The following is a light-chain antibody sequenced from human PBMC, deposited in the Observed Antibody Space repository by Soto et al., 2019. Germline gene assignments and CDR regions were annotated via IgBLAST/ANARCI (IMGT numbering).Light chain of an antibody. CDR2: LAS. V-gene: IGKV3-20*01. J-gene: IGKJ1*01. CDR1: QSYFSSN. Sequence: EIVLTQSPGTLSLSPGERATLSCRGSQSYFSSNLAWYQQKLGQAPRLLIYLASSRAAGIPDRFSGSGSGTDFTLTISTLEPEDFAVYYCLQYGSSPWTFGLGTKVEVK. CDR3: LQYGSSPWT.